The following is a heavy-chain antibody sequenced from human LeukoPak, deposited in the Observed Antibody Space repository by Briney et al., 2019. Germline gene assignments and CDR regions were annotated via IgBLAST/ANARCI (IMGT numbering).Heavy chain of an antibody. Sequence: GGCLRLSCAAPGFTFSSYGMHWVRQAPGKGLEWVAVIRYDGSNKYYADSVNGRFTISRDNSKNTLYLQMNSLRAEDTALYYCARETSLSGWYFDFWGQGTLVTVSS. CDR2: IRYDGSNK. D-gene: IGHD6-19*01. J-gene: IGHJ4*02. CDR1: GFTFSSYG. V-gene: IGHV3-33*01. CDR3: ARETSLSGWYFDF.